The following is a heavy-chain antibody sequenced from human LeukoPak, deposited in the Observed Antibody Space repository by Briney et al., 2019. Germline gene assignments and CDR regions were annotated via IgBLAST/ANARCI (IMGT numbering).Heavy chain of an antibody. CDR2: INPNSGGT. D-gene: IGHD1/OR15-1a*01. J-gene: IGHJ4*02. CDR3: ARRAGAITGTLDY. V-gene: IGHV1-2*02. CDR1: GYTFTGYY. Sequence: ASVKVSCKASGYTFTGYYIHWVRQAPGQGLEWMGWINPNSGGTNYAQKFQGRVTMTRDTSISTAYMELSRLRSDDTAVYYCARRAGAITGTLDYWGQGTLVTVSS.